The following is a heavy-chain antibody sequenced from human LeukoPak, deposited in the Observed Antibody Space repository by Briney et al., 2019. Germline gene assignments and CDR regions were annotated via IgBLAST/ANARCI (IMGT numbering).Heavy chain of an antibody. Sequence: SETLSLTCTVSGGSISSYYWSWIRQPAGKGLEWIGRIYTSGSTNYNPSLKSRVTMSVDTSKNQFSLKLSSVTDADTAVYYCARDLYDSSGYPHPPFDYWGQGTLVTVSS. V-gene: IGHV4-4*07. D-gene: IGHD3-22*01. CDR1: GGSISSYY. CDR3: ARDLYDSSGYPHPPFDY. J-gene: IGHJ4*02. CDR2: IYTSGST.